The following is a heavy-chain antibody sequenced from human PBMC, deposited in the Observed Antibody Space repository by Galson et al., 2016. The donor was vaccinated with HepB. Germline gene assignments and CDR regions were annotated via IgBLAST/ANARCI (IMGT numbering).Heavy chain of an antibody. CDR3: ARRSGWSNWFDP. CDR1: EYNFTNYW. V-gene: IGHV5-51*01. J-gene: IGHJ5*02. CDR2: IYPGNSDI. Sequence: QSGAEVKKPGESLKISCKGSEYNFTNYWIGWVRQMPGKGLEWMGIIYPGNSDIRYSPSFQGQVTISADKSISTAYLQWSSLKASDTAIYYCARRSGWSNWFDPWGQGTLVTVSS. D-gene: IGHD6-19*01.